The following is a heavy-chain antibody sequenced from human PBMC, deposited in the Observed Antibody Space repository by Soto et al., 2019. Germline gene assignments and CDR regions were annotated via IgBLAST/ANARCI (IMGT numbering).Heavy chain of an antibody. CDR3: AKEMYPRTVLDSSSPWGDY. CDR2: VSYDGSYK. D-gene: IGHD6-6*01. CDR1: GFTFSDYG. J-gene: IGHJ4*02. Sequence: VHLVESGGGVAQPGRSLRLSCAVSGFTFSDYGMHWVRQAPGKGLEWVAVVSYDGSYKYYADSVKGRFTVSRDLSGNTLFLQMNSLRLEDTAVYFCAKEMYPRTVLDSSSPWGDYWGQGTLVAVSS. V-gene: IGHV3-30*18.